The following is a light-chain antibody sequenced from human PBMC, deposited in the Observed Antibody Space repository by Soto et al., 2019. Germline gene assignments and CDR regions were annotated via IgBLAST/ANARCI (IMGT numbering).Light chain of an antibody. CDR3: CASAGSGTVV. CDR1: SSDVGTYNL. J-gene: IGLJ3*02. Sequence: QSALTQPASVSGSPEQSITISCTGTSSDVGTYNLVSWYQQHPGRAPKVMIYEANKRPSGVSNRFSGSKSGNTASLTISGLQAEDEADYYCCASAGSGTVVFGGGTELTVL. V-gene: IGLV2-23*01. CDR2: EAN.